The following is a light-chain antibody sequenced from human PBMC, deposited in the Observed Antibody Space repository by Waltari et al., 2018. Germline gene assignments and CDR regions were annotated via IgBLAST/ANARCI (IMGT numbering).Light chain of an antibody. CDR1: SSDVDTHKY. V-gene: IGLV2-11*01. Sequence: QSALTQPRSMSGSPGQSVTISCTGTSSDVDTHKYVSWYQYHPAKAPKGMIYDVTKRPSGVPDRFSGSKSGNTASLTISGLQAEDEADYYCCSYAGSNIWIFGGGTKLTVL. CDR2: DVT. CDR3: CSYAGSNIWI. J-gene: IGLJ2*01.